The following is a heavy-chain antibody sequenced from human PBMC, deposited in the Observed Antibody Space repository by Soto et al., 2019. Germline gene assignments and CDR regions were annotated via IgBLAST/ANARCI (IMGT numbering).Heavy chain of an antibody. J-gene: IGHJ6*03. CDR3: AREGRYYYYMDV. V-gene: IGHV1-8*01. Sequence: ASVKVSCKASGYTFTSYDINWVRQATGQGLEWMGWMNPNSGNTGYAQKFQGRVTMTRNTSISTAYMELSSLRSEDTAVYYCAREGRYYYYMDVWGKGTTVTVSS. CDR1: GYTFTSYD. CDR2: MNPNSGNT.